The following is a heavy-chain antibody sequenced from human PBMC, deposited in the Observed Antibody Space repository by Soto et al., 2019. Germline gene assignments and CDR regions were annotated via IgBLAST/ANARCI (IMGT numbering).Heavy chain of an antibody. D-gene: IGHD1-1*01. V-gene: IGHV4-59*08. CDR3: VSGPGTTADY. CDR1: GGSISNFH. Sequence: TLSLTCTVSGGSISNFHWSWIRQPPGKGLEWIGYISYSGTTNYNPSLKSRVTISVDMSKNQFSLKVRSVTAADTAVYYCVSGPGTTADYWGQGTLVTVSS. CDR2: ISYSGTT. J-gene: IGHJ4*02.